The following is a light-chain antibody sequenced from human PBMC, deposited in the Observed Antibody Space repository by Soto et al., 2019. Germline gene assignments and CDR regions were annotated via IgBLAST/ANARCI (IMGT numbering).Light chain of an antibody. CDR2: DAY. V-gene: IGKV1-39*01. CDR3: QQSSNTPLT. CDR1: QTISRS. Sequence: DIQMTQSPSSLSASVGDRVTITCRASQTISRSLNWYQHKPGTAPRVLIYDAYTLSSGVPSRFSGSGSGTDFTLTISSLQPEDFATSYCQQSSNTPLTFGGGTKVDIK. J-gene: IGKJ4*01.